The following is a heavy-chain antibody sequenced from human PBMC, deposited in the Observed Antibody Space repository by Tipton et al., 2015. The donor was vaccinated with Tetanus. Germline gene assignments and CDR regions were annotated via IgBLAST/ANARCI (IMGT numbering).Heavy chain of an antibody. CDR2: ILGDDSST. CDR3: AREESGGGFDY. D-gene: IGHD3-16*01. J-gene: IGHJ4*02. V-gene: IGHV3-64*01. CDR1: GFTFSNYP. Sequence: GSLRLSCAASGFTFSNYPMHWVRQAPGKGLEYVASILGDDSSTLYASSMKGRFTITRDNSKNTVYLQMDSLRGEDMAVYYCAREESGGGFDYWGQGTLVTVSS.